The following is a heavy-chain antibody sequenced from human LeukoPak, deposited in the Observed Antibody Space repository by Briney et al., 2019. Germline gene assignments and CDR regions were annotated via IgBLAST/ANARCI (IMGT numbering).Heavy chain of an antibody. J-gene: IGHJ4*02. CDR3: ARGGPGTVPDY. Sequence: SENLSLTCAVYGGFFSGYYWSWIRQPPGKGLEWIGEINHSGSTNYNPSLKSRVTISVDTSKNQFSLKLSSVTAADTAVYYCARGGPGTVPDYWGQGTLVTVSS. CDR1: GGFFSGYY. V-gene: IGHV4-34*01. D-gene: IGHD2-2*01. CDR2: INHSGST.